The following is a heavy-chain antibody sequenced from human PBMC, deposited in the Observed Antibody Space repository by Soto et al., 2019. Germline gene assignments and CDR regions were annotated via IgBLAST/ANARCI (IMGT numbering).Heavy chain of an antibody. V-gene: IGHV3-23*01. Sequence: PGGSLRLSCAASGFTFSSYAMSWVRQAPGKGLEWVSAITSSGSRVYYADSVKGRFTISRDNSKNTLYLQMNSLRAEDTAVYYCAKKFDSASPSFDYWGQGTLVTVS. J-gene: IGHJ4*02. D-gene: IGHD3-22*01. CDR3: AKKFDSASPSFDY. CDR2: ITSSGSRV. CDR1: GFTFSSYA.